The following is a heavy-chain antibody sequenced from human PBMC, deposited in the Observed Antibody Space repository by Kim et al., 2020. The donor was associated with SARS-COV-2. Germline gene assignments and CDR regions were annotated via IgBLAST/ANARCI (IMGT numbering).Heavy chain of an antibody. CDR2: IYYTGST. CDR1: GGSISPDY. V-gene: IGHV4-59*01. J-gene: IGHJ4*02. CDR3: ARLTWGNCRAFDY. D-gene: IGHD3-16*02. Sequence: SETLSLTCTVSGGSISPDYWSWIRQPPGKGLEYIGYIYYTGSTNYNPPLKSRVTISLDTSKNQFSMKLSSVTAADTAVYYCARLTWGNCRAFDYWGQGTLVTVSS.